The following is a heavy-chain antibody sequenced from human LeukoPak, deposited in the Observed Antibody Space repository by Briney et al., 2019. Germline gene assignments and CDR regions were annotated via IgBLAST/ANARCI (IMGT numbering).Heavy chain of an antibody. CDR3: ARGRDGYTYLFDY. CDR1: GFTFGDYA. D-gene: IGHD5-24*01. Sequence: SLRLSCAASGFTFGDYAMHWVRQAPGKGLEWVSGISWNSGSIGYADSVKGRFTISRDNSKNTLYLQMNSLRAEDTAVYYCARGRDGYTYLFDYWGQGTLVTVSS. CDR2: ISWNSGSI. J-gene: IGHJ4*02. V-gene: IGHV3-9*01.